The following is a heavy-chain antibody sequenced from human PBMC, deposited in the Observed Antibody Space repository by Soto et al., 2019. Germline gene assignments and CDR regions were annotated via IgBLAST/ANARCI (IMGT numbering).Heavy chain of an antibody. J-gene: IGHJ5*02. CDR1: GGSIISSSYY. Sequence: SETLSLTCTVSGGSIISSSYYWVLIRQPPGKGLGWIGSIYYIGSTYYNPSLKSRVTISVDTSKNQFSLKLSSVTAADTAVYYCAKEPPEENVNWFDPWGQGTLVTVSS. V-gene: IGHV4-39*01. CDR3: AKEPPEENVNWFDP. D-gene: IGHD1-1*01. CDR2: IYYIGST.